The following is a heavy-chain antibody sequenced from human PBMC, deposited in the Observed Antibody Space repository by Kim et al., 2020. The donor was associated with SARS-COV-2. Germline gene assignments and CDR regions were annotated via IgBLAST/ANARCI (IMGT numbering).Heavy chain of an antibody. J-gene: IGHJ4*02. CDR2: INPNSGGT. D-gene: IGHD3-9*01. Sequence: ASVKVSCKASGYTFTGYYMHWVRQAPGQGLEWMGWINPNSGGTNYAQKFQGRVTMTRDTSISTAYMELSRLRSDDTAVYYCARGPYDILTGYYGLHFDYWGQGTLVTVSS. V-gene: IGHV1-2*02. CDR3: ARGPYDILTGYYGLHFDY. CDR1: GYTFTGYY.